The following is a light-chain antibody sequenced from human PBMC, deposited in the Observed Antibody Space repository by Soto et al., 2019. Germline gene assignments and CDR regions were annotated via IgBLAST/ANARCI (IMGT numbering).Light chain of an antibody. CDR1: QTVRNN. V-gene: IGKV3-15*01. CDR2: DAS. Sequence: EFVLTQSPGTLSLSPGERATLSCRASQTVRNNYLAWYQQKPGQAPRLLIYDASIRATGVPARFGGSGSGTEFFLTISSLQSEDFAVYYCQQYNNWPQTFGQGTKVDIK. J-gene: IGKJ1*01. CDR3: QQYNNWPQT.